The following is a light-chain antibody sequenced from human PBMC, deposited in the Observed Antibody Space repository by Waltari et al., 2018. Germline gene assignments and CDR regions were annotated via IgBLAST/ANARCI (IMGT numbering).Light chain of an antibody. V-gene: IGLV3-1*01. Sequence: SYEVTRPPSVSVSPRQRATITCSGEKLGSKYVSWYQQKSGQSPVLFIYRDDKRPSGIPGRFCGSTSGNTATLTISGTQPMDEADYYCQAWDSSAFVFGAGTKVTGL. CDR2: RDD. CDR1: KLGSKY. CDR3: QAWDSSAFV. J-gene: IGLJ1*01.